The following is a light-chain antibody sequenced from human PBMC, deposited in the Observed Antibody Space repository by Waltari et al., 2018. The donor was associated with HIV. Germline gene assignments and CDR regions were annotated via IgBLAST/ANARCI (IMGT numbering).Light chain of an antibody. CDR1: TGSNY. Sequence: QSVLTQPPSASGTPGQRVTISCSGSTGSNYVYWYQQFAGTAPKLLIFRNNQRPSGVPDRFSGSKSGTSASLAISGLRSEDEADYYCAAWDDSLSGPVIFGGGTKLTVL. CDR3: AAWDDSLSGPVI. V-gene: IGLV1-47*01. CDR2: RNN. J-gene: IGLJ2*01.